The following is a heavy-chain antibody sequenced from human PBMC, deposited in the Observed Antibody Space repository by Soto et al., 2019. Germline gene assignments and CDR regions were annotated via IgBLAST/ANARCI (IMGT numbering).Heavy chain of an antibody. V-gene: IGHV4-4*02. D-gene: IGHD2-2*01. CDR1: GDSISSTFW. CDR3: ARAVLPATAPFDY. J-gene: IGHJ4*02. Sequence: PSETLSLTCAVSGDSISSTFWWTWVRQPPGKGLEWIGEVYHSESTRHNPSLKSRVTISVDTSKNQFSLKLSSVTAADTAVYYCARAVLPATAPFDYWGQGTLVTVSS. CDR2: VYHSEST.